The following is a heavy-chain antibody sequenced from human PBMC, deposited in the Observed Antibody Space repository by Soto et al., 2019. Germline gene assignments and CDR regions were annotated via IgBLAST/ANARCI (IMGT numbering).Heavy chain of an antibody. D-gene: IGHD2-15*01. CDR3: ARDICSGGFCLDY. J-gene: IGHJ4*02. CDR2: IWYDESRR. V-gene: IGHV3-33*01. Sequence: QVQLVESGGGVVQPGRSLILSCAASGFTFSSYGMHWVRQAPGKGLEWVAVIWYDESRRYYADSVKGRFTISRDTSQSTLYLQMNSLRDEATAVYYCARDICSGGFCLDYWGQGTLVIVSS. CDR1: GFTFSSYG.